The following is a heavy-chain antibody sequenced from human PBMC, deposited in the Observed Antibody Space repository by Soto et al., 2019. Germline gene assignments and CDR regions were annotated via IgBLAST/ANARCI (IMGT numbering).Heavy chain of an antibody. J-gene: IGHJ4*02. Sequence: QVQLVESGGGVVQPGRSLRLSCAASGFTFSSYGMHWVRQAPGKGLEWVAVIWYDGSNKYYADSVKGRFTISRDNSKNTLYLQMNSLRAEDTAVYYCARDPTYYYDSSGYPDYWGQGTLVTVSS. V-gene: IGHV3-33*01. CDR2: IWYDGSNK. D-gene: IGHD3-22*01. CDR3: ARDPTYYYDSSGYPDY. CDR1: GFTFSSYG.